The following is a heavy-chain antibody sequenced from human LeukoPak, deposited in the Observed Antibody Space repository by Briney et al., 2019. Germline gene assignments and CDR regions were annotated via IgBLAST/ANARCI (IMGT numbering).Heavy chain of an antibody. CDR1: GYTFTSYY. D-gene: IGHD6-13*01. CDR2: INPSGGST. J-gene: IGHJ5*02. CDR3: ARGSRIAAAGRRNWFDP. V-gene: IGHV1-46*01. Sequence: GASVKVSCKASGYTFTSYYMHWVRQAPGQGLEWMGIINPSGGSTSYAQKLQGRVTMTRDTSTSTVYMELSSLRSEDTAVYYCARGSRIAAAGRRNWFDPWGQGTLVTVSS.